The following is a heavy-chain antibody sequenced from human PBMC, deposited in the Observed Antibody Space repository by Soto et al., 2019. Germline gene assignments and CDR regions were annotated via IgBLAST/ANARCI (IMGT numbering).Heavy chain of an antibody. CDR2: IDWADDK. V-gene: IGHV2-70*01. Sequence: SGPTLVNPTQTLTLTCTFSGFSLSTTGMCVSWIRQPPGKALEWLALIDWADDKYYSTSLKTRLTISKDTSKNQVVLTMTNVEPVDTATYFCSRAVGGFTYGYPDYWGQGTRVTSPQ. D-gene: IGHD5-18*01. CDR1: GFSLSTTGMC. CDR3: SRAVGGFTYGYPDY. J-gene: IGHJ4*02.